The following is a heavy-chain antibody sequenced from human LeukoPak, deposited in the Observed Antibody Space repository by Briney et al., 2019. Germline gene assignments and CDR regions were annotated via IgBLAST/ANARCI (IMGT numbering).Heavy chain of an antibody. V-gene: IGHV1-8*01. Sequence: ASVKVSCKASGYTFTSYDINWVRQATGQGLEWMGWMNPNSGNTGYAQKFQGRVTMTRNTSISTAYMELSSLRSEDTAVYYCARGGKNGFWSGYYYYYGMDVWGQGTTVTVSS. D-gene: IGHD3-3*01. CDR3: ARGGKNGFWSGYYYYYGMDV. CDR2: MNPNSGNT. J-gene: IGHJ6*02. CDR1: GYTFTSYD.